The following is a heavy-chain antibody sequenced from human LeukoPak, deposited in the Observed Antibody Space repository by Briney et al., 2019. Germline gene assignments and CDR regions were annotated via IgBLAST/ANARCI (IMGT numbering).Heavy chain of an antibody. CDR3: ARSAILALDY. Sequence: KTSETLSLTCTVSGGSISSYYWSWIRQPPGKGLEWIGYIYYSGSTNYNPSLKSRFTISVDTSKNQFSLKLSSVTAADTAVYYCARSAILALDYWGQGTLVTVSS. CDR1: GGSISSYY. CDR2: IYYSGST. D-gene: IGHD3-3*01. J-gene: IGHJ4*02. V-gene: IGHV4-59*01.